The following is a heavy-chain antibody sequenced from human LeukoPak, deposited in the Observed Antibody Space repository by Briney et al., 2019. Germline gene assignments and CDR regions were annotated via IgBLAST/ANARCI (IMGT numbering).Heavy chain of an antibody. CDR3: ARDGNWNEYYFDY. J-gene: IGHJ4*02. Sequence: GRSLRLSCAASGFTFSSYGMHWVRQAPGKGLEWVAVIWYDGSNKYYADSVKGRFTISRDNSKNTLYLQMNSLRAEDTAVYYCARDGNWNEYYFDYWAREPWSPSPQ. V-gene: IGHV3-33*01. CDR1: GFTFSSYG. CDR2: IWYDGSNK. D-gene: IGHD1-1*01.